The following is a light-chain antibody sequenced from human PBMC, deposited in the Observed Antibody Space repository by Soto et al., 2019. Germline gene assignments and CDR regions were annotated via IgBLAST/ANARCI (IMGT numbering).Light chain of an antibody. Sequence: EIVLTQSPGIISLSPGERATFFCRASQTVTSIYFAWYQPTRRASAMLLIYGASSRAPRIPVRVSCSESGTAFTLTLSRLEPEQYAVYYCHPYGRRRDTFCQRKRLETK. CDR1: QTVTSIY. CDR2: GAS. CDR3: HPYGRRRDT. V-gene: IGKV3-20*01. J-gene: IGKJ5*01.